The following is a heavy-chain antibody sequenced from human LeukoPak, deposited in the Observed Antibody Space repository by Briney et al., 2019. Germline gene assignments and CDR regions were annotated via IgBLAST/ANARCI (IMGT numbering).Heavy chain of an antibody. CDR3: AKENRAVVLPTNWFDP. CDR1: GFTFSSYG. D-gene: IGHD2-2*01. CDR2: ISGSGGST. J-gene: IGHJ5*02. Sequence: PGGSLRLSCAASGFTFSSYGMSWVRQAPGKGLEWVSGISGSGGSTYYAESVKGRFTISRDNSKSTLYLQMNSLRAEDTAVYYCAKENRAVVLPTNWFDPWGQGTLVTISS. V-gene: IGHV3-23*01.